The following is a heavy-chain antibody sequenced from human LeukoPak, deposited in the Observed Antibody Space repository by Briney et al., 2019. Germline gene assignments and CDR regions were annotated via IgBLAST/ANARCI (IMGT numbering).Heavy chain of an antibody. CDR3: AKTLYGGDSWSPFDY. V-gene: IGHV3-23*01. J-gene: IGHJ4*02. D-gene: IGHD4-23*01. CDR1: GFTFSSYA. Sequence: GGSLRLSCTASGFTFSSYAMTWVRQAPGKGLEWVSTLIGGGGTYYADSVKGRFTISRDNSKNTLYLQMNSLRAEDTAIYYCAKTLYGGDSWSPFDYWGQGTLVTVSS. CDR2: LIGGGGT.